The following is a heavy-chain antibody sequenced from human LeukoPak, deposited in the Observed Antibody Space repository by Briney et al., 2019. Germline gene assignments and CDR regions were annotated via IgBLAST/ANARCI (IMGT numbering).Heavy chain of an antibody. D-gene: IGHD2-21*01. V-gene: IGHV3-74*01. J-gene: IGHJ3*02. Sequence: GGSLRLSCAASGITFSNHWMHWVRQAPGKGLVWVSRINDDGTAATYADSGKGRFTISRDNAMNTLYLQMISLGAEDTAVYYSARARDATRNAFDIWGQGTMVTVSS. CDR3: ARARDATRNAFDI. CDR1: GITFSNHW. CDR2: INDDGTAA.